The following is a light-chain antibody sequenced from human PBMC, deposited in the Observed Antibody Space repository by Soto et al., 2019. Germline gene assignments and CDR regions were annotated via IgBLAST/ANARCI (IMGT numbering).Light chain of an antibody. V-gene: IGKV3-20*01. CDR1: QSVGSSY. CDR2: AAS. CDR3: QQNVSPPIT. J-gene: IGKJ5*01. Sequence: EIVLTQSPGTLSLSPGERATLSCRACQSVGSSYLVWHQQKPGQAPRLLIYAASRRATGIPDRFSGSGSGTDFTLTISRLEPEDFAVYYCQQNVSPPITFGQGTRLEIK.